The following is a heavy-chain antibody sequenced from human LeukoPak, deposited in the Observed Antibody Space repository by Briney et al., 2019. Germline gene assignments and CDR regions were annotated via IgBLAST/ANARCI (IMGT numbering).Heavy chain of an antibody. CDR1: GFTFSNSA. D-gene: IGHD3-10*01. J-gene: IGHJ3*02. Sequence: GGSLRLSCAASGFTFSNSAMTWVRQSPGKGLEWVSDISASGDTTHYADSVKGRFTISRDNSKHTLYLQMNSLRAEDTAVYYCAKFEAITMEDAFDIWGQGTMVTVSS. CDR3: AKFEAITMEDAFDI. CDR2: ISASGDTT. V-gene: IGHV3-23*01.